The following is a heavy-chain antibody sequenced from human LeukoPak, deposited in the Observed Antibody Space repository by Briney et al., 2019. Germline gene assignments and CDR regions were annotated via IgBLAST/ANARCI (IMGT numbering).Heavy chain of an antibody. Sequence: SETLSLTCTVSGGSSSSSSYYWGWIRQPPGKGLEWIGSIYYSGSTYYNPSLKSRVTISVDTSKNQFSLKLSSVTAADTAVYYCARDQVTTLSLFDPWGQGTLVTVSS. D-gene: IGHD3-3*01. CDR1: GGSSSSSSYY. CDR2: IYYSGST. CDR3: ARDQVTTLSLFDP. J-gene: IGHJ5*02. V-gene: IGHV4-39*07.